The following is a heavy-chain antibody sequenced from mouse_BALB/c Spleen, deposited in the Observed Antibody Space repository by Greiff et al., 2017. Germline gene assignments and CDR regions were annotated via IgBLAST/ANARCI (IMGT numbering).Heavy chain of an antibody. CDR1: GYTFTDYA. CDR2: ISTYYGDA. Sequence: QVHVKQSGAELVRPGVSVKISCKGSGYTFTDYAMHWVKQSHAKSLEWIGVISTYYGDASYNQKFKGKATMTVDKSSSTAYMELARLTSEDSAIYYCARSMITTGAWFAYWGQGTLVTVSA. CDR3: ARSMITTGAWFAY. V-gene: IGHV1S137*01. J-gene: IGHJ3*01. D-gene: IGHD2-4*01.